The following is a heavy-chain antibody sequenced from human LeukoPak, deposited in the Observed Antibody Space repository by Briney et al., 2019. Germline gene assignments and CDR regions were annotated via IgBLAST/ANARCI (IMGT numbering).Heavy chain of an antibody. CDR2: IIPIFGTA. V-gene: IGHV1-69*06. J-gene: IGHJ4*02. CDR1: GGTFSSYA. Sequence: ASVKVSCKASGGTFSSYAISWVRQAPGQGLEWMGGIIPIFGTANYAQKFQGRVTITADKSTSTAYMELSSLRSEDTAVYYCARVRYSYGPIGEGYYFDYWGQGTLVTVSS. CDR3: ARVRYSYGPIGEGYYFDY. D-gene: IGHD5-18*01.